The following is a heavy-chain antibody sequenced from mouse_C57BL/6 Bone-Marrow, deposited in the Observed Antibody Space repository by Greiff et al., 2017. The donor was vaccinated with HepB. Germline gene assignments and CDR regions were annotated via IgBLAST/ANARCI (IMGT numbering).Heavy chain of an antibody. CDR1: GFPITSGYY. V-gene: IGHV12-3*01. CDR2: ITHSGET. CDR3: AGDSPYYYDSSPHYFDY. Sequence: QVQLQQSGPGLVKPSQSLFLTCSITGFPITSGYYWIWIRQSPGKPLEWMGYITHSGETFYNPSLQSPISITRETSKNQFFLQLNSVTTEDTAMYYGAGDSPYYYDSSPHYFDYWGQGTTLTVSS. D-gene: IGHD1-1*01. J-gene: IGHJ2*01.